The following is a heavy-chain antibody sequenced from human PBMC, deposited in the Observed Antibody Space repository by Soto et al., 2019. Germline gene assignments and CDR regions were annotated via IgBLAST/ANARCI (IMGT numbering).Heavy chain of an antibody. Sequence: GGSLRLSCAASGFTFSSYAMHWVRQAPGKGLEWVAVISYDGSNKYYADSVKGRFTISRDNSKSTLYLQMNSLRAEDTAVYYCARDSPGYSYGYIWYYYYGMDVWGQGTTVTVSS. CDR2: ISYDGSNK. J-gene: IGHJ6*02. CDR3: ARDSPGYSYGYIWYYYYGMDV. CDR1: GFTFSSYA. V-gene: IGHV3-30-3*01. D-gene: IGHD5-18*01.